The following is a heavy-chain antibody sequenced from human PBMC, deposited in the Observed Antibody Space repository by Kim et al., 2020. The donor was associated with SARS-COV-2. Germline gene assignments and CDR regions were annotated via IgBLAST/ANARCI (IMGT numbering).Heavy chain of an antibody. J-gene: IGHJ4*02. CDR2: IYYSGSS. CDR1: SDSISSYY. Sequence: SETLSLTCTVSSDSISSYYWSWIRQPPGKGLEWLGCIYYSGSSDYNPSLKSRVTISWDTSKNHISLDLTSVSAADTAVYYCATSERRGIWHQFDYWGQGILVTVSS. V-gene: IGHV4-59*01. D-gene: IGHD6-25*01. CDR3: ATSERRGIWHQFDY.